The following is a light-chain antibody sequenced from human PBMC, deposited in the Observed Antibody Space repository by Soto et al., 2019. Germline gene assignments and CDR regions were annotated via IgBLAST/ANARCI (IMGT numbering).Light chain of an antibody. CDR3: QQRSTWPPVYT. J-gene: IGKJ2*01. Sequence: EIVLTQSPATLSLSPGERATLSCRASQSVSSYLAWYQQKPGQAPRLLIYDASNRATGIPARFSGSGSGTHFTLTISSLEAEDFAVYYWQQRSTWPPVYTFGQGTKLESK. CDR1: QSVSSY. V-gene: IGKV3-11*01. CDR2: DAS.